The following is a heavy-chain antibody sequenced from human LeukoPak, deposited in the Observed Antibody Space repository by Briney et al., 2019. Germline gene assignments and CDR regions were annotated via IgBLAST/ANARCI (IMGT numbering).Heavy chain of an antibody. CDR3: AKRSGYTTGWFLDF. Sequence: GGSLRLSCAASGFSFSSYAMSWVRQAPGKGLEWVSSISGSGDNTYYAEFVKGRFTISRDNSKNTLFLQMNSLRAEDTAVFYCAKRSGYTTGWFLDFWGQGTLVTVSS. CDR1: GFSFSSYA. D-gene: IGHD6-19*01. J-gene: IGHJ4*02. CDR2: ISGSGDNT. V-gene: IGHV3-23*01.